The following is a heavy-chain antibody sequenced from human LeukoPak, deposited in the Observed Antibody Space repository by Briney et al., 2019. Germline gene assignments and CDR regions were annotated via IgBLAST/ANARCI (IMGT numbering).Heavy chain of an antibody. J-gene: IGHJ4*02. CDR3: ARVVDMMTGADY. Sequence: GGSLRLSCAASGFTFGGYPMNWLRQPPGKGLESLAYVSGNSGSIHYADSVKGRFTVSRDNAKNSLYLQMNSLKAEDTAVYYCARVVDMMTGADYWGRGTLVTVSS. D-gene: IGHD3-9*01. V-gene: IGHV3-48*03. CDR2: VSGNSGSI. CDR1: GFTFGGYP.